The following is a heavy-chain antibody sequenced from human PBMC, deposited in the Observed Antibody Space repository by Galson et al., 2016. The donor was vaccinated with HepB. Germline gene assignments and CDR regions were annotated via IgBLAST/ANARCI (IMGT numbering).Heavy chain of an antibody. CDR1: EYSFTSYW. CDR2: IYPGDSDT. J-gene: IGHJ6*02. Sequence: QSGAEVKKPGESLRISCTGSEYSFTSYWINWVRQVPGKGLEWMGIIYPGDSDTKYSPSFQGQVTISADESRSAAFLQWNSLKASDTAMYYCVRLPLVSGKRYYGVDVWGQGTTVTVSS. D-gene: IGHD6-19*01. CDR3: VRLPLVSGKRYYGVDV. V-gene: IGHV5-51*01.